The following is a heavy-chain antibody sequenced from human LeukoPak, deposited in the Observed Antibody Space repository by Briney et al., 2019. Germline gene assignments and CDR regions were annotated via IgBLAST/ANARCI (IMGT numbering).Heavy chain of an antibody. CDR2: MNPNSGNT. J-gene: IGHJ3*02. CDR3: ARGGRTTEYYDRSGYFSPI. V-gene: IGHV1-8*01. CDR1: GYTFTSYD. D-gene: IGHD3-22*01. Sequence: ASVKVSCKASGYTFTSYDINWVRQATGQGLEWMGWMNPNSGNTGYAQKFQGRVTMTRNTSISTAYMELSSLRSEDTAVYYCARGGRTTEYYDRSGYFSPIWDQGTMVTVSS.